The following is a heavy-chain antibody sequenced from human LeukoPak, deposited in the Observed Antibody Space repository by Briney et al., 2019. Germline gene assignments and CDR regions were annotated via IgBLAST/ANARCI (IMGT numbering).Heavy chain of an antibody. CDR3: AKVLPIAVAGTPELFDY. CDR1: GFIFSSYA. Sequence: PGGSLRLSCAASGFIFSSYAMSWARQAPGKGLELVSGISGSSGRTYYADSVKGQFTISRDNSKNTLYLQMNSLRAEDTAAYYCAKVLPIAVAGTPELFDYGGQGTLVTVSS. D-gene: IGHD6-19*01. J-gene: IGHJ4*02. V-gene: IGHV3-23*01. CDR2: ISGSSGRT.